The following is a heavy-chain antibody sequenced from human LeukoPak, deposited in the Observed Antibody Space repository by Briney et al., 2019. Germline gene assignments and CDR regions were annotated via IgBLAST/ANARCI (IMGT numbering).Heavy chain of an antibody. D-gene: IGHD6-6*01. V-gene: IGHV5-51*01. J-gene: IGHJ4*02. Sequence: GGPLKISCKRSGSRFGTYWIGWVRKMPGKGLEWREIIYPGNSDARSSPSLQGQVTISPDKSIRTDYLRWSSLKASDTAMYNCARRTYQSSSSVYFDLWGQGTLVTVPS. CDR1: GSRFGTYW. CDR2: IYPGNSDA. CDR3: ARRTYQSSSSVYFDL.